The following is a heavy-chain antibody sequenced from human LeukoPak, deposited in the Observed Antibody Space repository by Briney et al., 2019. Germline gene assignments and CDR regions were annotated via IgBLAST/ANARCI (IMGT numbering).Heavy chain of an antibody. CDR3: ARSRRGSYYVFDY. J-gene: IGHJ4*02. Sequence: PGGSLRLSCAASGFTFSSYAMSWVRQAPGKGLEWVSAISGSGGSTYYADSVKGRFTISRDNSKNTLYLQMNSLRAEDTAVYYCARSRRGSYYVFDYWGQGTLVTVSS. CDR2: ISGSGGST. D-gene: IGHD1-26*01. V-gene: IGHV3-23*01. CDR1: GFTFSSYA.